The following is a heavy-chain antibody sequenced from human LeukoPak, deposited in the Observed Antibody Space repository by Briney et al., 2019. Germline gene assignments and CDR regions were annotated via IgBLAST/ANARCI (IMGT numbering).Heavy chain of an antibody. J-gene: IGHJ6*02. CDR2: ISGSGGST. V-gene: IGHV3-23*01. CDR3: ASLGYCSGGSCYYGMDV. Sequence: GGSLRLSCAASGFTFSSYAMSWVRQAPGKGLEWVSAISGSGGSTYYADSVKGRFTISRDNSKNALYLQMNSLRAEDTAVYYCASLGYCSGGSCYYGMDVWGQGTTVTVSS. CDR1: GFTFSSYA. D-gene: IGHD2-15*01.